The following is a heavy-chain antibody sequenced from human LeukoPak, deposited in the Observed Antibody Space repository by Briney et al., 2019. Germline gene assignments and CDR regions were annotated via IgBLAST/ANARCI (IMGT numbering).Heavy chain of an antibody. Sequence: GGSLRLSCTASGFTFGDYAMSWFRQAPGKGLEWVSLISGSAGSTYYADSVKGRFTISRDNSKNTLYLQMNSLRAEDTAVYYCAKGGDDYYYYFYYGMDVWGQGTTVTVSS. CDR1: GFTFGDYA. CDR3: AKGGDDYYYYFYYGMDV. D-gene: IGHD1-26*01. V-gene: IGHV3-23*01. J-gene: IGHJ6*02. CDR2: ISGSAGST.